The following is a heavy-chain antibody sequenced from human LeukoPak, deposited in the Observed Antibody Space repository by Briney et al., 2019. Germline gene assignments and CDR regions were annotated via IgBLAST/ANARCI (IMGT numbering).Heavy chain of an antibody. CDR2: IYTSGST. V-gene: IGHV4-61*02. J-gene: IGHJ4*02. CDR3: AREGVGRGIVVVPAAIRPFDY. Sequence: SQTLSLTCTVSGGSISSGSYYWSWIRQPAGKGLEWIGRIYTSGSTNYNPSLKSRVTISVDTSKNQFSLKLSSVTAADTAVYYCAREGVGRGIVVVPAAIRPFDYWGQGTLVTVSS. D-gene: IGHD2-2*02. CDR1: GGSISSGSYY.